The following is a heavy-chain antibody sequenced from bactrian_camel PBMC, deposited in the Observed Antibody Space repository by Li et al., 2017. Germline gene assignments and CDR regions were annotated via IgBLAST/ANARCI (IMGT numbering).Heavy chain of an antibody. CDR2: IDSDGNS. CDR3: AAGLCRSWQVGIYGY. V-gene: IGHV3S6*01. CDR1: GDTPSSYC. Sequence: HVQLVESGGGSVQAGGSLRLTCVASGDTPSSYCMAWFRQVSGKEREKVADIDSDGNSSTQSSVKGRFTASKDDALSTLYLDMENLKPEDTGMYYCAAGLCRSWQVGIYGYWGQGTQVTVS. J-gene: IGHJ6*01. D-gene: IGHD1*01.